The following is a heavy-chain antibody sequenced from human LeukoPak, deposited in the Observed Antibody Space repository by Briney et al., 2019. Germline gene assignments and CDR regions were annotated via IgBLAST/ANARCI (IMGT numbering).Heavy chain of an antibody. CDR2: IWYDGSNK. J-gene: IGHJ4*02. CDR3: ARDPDCSSTSCYSFDY. Sequence: GGSLRLSCAASGFTFSSYGMHWVRQAPGKGLEWVAVIWYDGSNKYYADSVKGRFTISRDNSKNTLYLQMNSLRAEDTAVYYCARDPDCSSTSCYSFDYWGQGTLVTVFS. CDR1: GFTFSSYG. V-gene: IGHV3-33*01. D-gene: IGHD2-2*01.